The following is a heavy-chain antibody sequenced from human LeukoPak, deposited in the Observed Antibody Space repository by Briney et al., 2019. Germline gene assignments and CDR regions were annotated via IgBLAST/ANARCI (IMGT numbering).Heavy chain of an antibody. CDR2: IYSGGST. CDR3: ARDFPFFGVVPPNYGMDV. Sequence: GGSLRLSCAASGFTVSSNYMSWVRQAPGKGLEWVSVIYSGGSTYYADSVKGRFTTSRDNSKNTLYLQMNSLRAEDTAVYYCARDFPFFGVVPPNYGMDVWGQGTTVTVSS. CDR1: GFTVSSNY. J-gene: IGHJ6*02. D-gene: IGHD3-3*01. V-gene: IGHV3-66*01.